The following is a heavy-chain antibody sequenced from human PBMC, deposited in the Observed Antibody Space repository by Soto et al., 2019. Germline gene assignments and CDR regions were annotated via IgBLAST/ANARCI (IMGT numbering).Heavy chain of an antibody. J-gene: IGHJ6*03. V-gene: IGHV1-58*02. CDR2: IVVGSGNT. CDR1: GFTFTSSA. D-gene: IGHD6-19*01. CDR3: AARVGGWGYYMDV. Sequence: ASVKVSCKASGFTFTSSAMQWVRQARGQRLEWIGWIVVGSGNTNYAQKFQERVTITRDMSTSTAYMELTSLSSEDTAVYYCAARVGGWGYYMDVWGKGTTVTVSS.